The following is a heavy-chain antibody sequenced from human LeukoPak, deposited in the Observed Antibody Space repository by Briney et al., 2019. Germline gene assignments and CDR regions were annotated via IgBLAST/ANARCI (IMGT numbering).Heavy chain of an antibody. D-gene: IGHD3-9*01. CDR2: ISSSSYI. Sequence: ETLSLTCAVYGGSFSGYYWSWIRQPPGKGLEWVSSISSSSYIYYADSVKGRFTISRDNAKNSLYLQMNSLRAEDTAVYYCARDLGVLRYFDWLSRAFDYWGQGTLVTVSS. CDR3: ARDLGVLRYFDWLSRAFDY. CDR1: GGSFSGYY. J-gene: IGHJ4*02. V-gene: IGHV3-69-1*01.